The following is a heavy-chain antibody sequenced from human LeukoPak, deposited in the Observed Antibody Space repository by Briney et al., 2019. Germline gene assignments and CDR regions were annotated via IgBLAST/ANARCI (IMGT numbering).Heavy chain of an antibody. V-gene: IGHV4-59*01. CDR1: GGSISSYY. J-gene: IGHJ6*03. D-gene: IGHD6-13*01. CDR3: ARVQYSSSWSYYYYYMDV. Sequence: PSETLSLTCTVSGGSISSYYWSWIRQPPGKGLEWIGYIYYSGSTNYNPSLKSRVTISVDTSKNQFSLKLSSVTAADTAVYYCARVQYSSSWSYYYYYMDVWGKGTTITVPS. CDR2: IYYSGST.